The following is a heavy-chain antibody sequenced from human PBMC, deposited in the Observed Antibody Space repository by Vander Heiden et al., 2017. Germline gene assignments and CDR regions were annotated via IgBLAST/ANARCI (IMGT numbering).Heavy chain of an antibody. Sequence: QVQLVASGGGLVQPGGSLRLSCAASGFSFSDYYMTWIRQAPGKGLEWVSYISGSGSTIFYADSVKGRFTISRDNAKNSLYLQMNSLRAEDTAVYYCARELDGGKARFYNWFDPWGQGTLVTVSS. CDR1: GFSFSDYY. V-gene: IGHV3-11*01. J-gene: IGHJ5*02. CDR3: ARELDGGKARFYNWFDP. CDR2: ISGSGSTI. D-gene: IGHD2-15*01.